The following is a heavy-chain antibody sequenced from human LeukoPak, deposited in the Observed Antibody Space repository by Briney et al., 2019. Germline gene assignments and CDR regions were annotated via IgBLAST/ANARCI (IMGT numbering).Heavy chain of an antibody. CDR1: GGSISSGGYY. J-gene: IGHJ3*02. CDR2: IYYSGST. CDR3: ARAGRYYDILTGYYSHAFDI. Sequence: SETLSLTCTVSGGSISSGGYYWSWIRQHPGKGLERIGYIYYSGSTYYNPSLKSRVTISVDTSKNQFSLKLSSVTAADTAVYYCARAGRYYDILTGYYSHAFDIWGQGTMVTVSS. V-gene: IGHV4-31*03. D-gene: IGHD3-9*01.